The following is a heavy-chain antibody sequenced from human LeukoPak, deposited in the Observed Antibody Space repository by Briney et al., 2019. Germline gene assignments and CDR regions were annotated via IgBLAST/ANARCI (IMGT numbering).Heavy chain of an antibody. J-gene: IGHJ4*02. CDR2: IYYSGST. CDR1: GGSISSYY. V-gene: IGHV4-59*01. D-gene: IGHD6-13*01. CDR3: ARGYSSSWYPDY. Sequence: SETLSLTCTASGGSISSYYWSWIRQPPGKGLEWIGYIYYSGSTNYNPSLKSRVTILVDTSKNQFSLKLSSVTAADTAVYYCARGYSSSWYPDYWGQGTLVTVSS.